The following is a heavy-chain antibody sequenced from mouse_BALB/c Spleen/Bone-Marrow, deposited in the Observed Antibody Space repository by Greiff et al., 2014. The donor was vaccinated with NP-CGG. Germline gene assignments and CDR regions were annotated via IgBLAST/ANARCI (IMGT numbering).Heavy chain of an antibody. CDR2: IDPANGNT. CDR3: ARYYYGSSLFAY. CDR1: GFNIKDTY. D-gene: IGHD1-1*01. V-gene: IGHV14-3*02. Sequence: EVQLQQSGAELVKPGASVKLSCTASGFNIKDTYMYWVKQRPEQGLEWIGRIDPANGNTKYDPKFQDKATITADTSSNTVYLQLSSLTSEDTAVYYCARYYYGSSLFAYWGQGTLVTVSA. J-gene: IGHJ3*01.